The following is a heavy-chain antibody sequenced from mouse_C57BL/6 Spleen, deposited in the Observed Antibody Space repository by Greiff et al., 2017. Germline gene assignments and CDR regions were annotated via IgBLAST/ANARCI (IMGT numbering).Heavy chain of an antibody. V-gene: IGHV3-6*01. D-gene: IGHD1-1*01. J-gene: IGHJ3*01. Sequence: EVKLMESGPGLVKPSQSLSLTCSVTGYSITSGYYWNWIRQFPGNKLEWMGYISYDGSNNYNPSLKNRISITRDTSKNQFFLKLNSVTTEDTATYYCASGHYYGSSYGFAYWGQGTLVTVSA. CDR2: ISYDGSN. CDR3: ASGHYYGSSYGFAY. CDR1: GYSITSGYY.